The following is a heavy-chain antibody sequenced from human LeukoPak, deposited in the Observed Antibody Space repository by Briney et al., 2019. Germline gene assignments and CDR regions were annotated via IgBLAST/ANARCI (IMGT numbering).Heavy chain of an antibody. Sequence: ASVKVSCKASGYTFTSYGISWVRQAPGQGPEWMGWISAYNGNTNYAQKLQGRVTMTTDTSTSTAYMELRSLRSDDTAVYYCARGRIVVVPAASEELDYWGQGTLVTVSS. CDR2: ISAYNGNT. J-gene: IGHJ4*02. CDR3: ARGRIVVVPAASEELDY. D-gene: IGHD2-2*01. CDR1: GYTFTSYG. V-gene: IGHV1-18*01.